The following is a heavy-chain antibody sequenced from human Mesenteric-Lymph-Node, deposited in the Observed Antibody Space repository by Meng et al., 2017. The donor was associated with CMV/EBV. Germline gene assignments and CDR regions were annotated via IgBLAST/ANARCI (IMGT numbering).Heavy chain of an antibody. Sequence: SETLSLTCTVSGGSVSSGDYYWSWLRQPLGKGLEWIGSIYYSGSTNYNPSLKSRVTISVDTSKNQFSLKMSSVTVADTAVYYCARVPVEWQDYSHYGMDVWGQGTTVTVSS. D-gene: IGHD3-3*01. CDR2: IYYSGST. CDR1: GGSVSSGDYY. CDR3: ARVPVEWQDYSHYGMDV. J-gene: IGHJ6*02. V-gene: IGHV4-61*08.